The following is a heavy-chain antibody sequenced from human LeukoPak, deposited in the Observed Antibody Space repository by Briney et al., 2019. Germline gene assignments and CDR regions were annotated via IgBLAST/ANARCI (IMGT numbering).Heavy chain of an antibody. V-gene: IGHV4-34*01. Sequence: PSETLSLTCAVYGGSFSGYYWSWIRQPPGKGLEWIGEINHSGSTNYNPSLKSRVTISVDTSKNQFSLKLSSVTAADTAEYYCARGWNYYGSGSYYNSDSDYWGQGTLVTVSS. CDR3: ARGWNYYGSGSYYNSDSDY. D-gene: IGHD3-10*01. CDR2: INHSGST. CDR1: GGSFSGYY. J-gene: IGHJ4*02.